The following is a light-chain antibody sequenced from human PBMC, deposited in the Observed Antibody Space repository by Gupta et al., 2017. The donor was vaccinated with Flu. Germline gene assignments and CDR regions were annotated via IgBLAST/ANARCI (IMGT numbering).Light chain of an antibody. CDR3: QQRANWPLT. CDR2: DAS. J-gene: IGKJ4*01. CDR1: QSISTF. V-gene: IGKV3-11*01. Sequence: EIVLTQSPATLSLSPGERATLSCRTSQSISTFLAWYQYKPGQAPSLLIYDASNRATGITARFSGSGSGTDFTLTISSLVPEDFAVYYCQQRANWPLTFGGGTKVEI.